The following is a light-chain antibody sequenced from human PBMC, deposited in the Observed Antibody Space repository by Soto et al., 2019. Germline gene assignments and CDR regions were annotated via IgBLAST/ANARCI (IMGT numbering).Light chain of an antibody. Sequence: IVLTQSPGTLALSPGESATLSCRASRSVSSYLAWYQQKPGQAPSLLIYEAPNRATGIPAKFSGSGSGTDFTLTISSLEPEDFAVYYCQQRSNWPHTLTFGQGTKVDIK. J-gene: IGKJ1*01. CDR3: QQRSNWPHTLT. V-gene: IGKV3-11*01. CDR2: EAP. CDR1: RSVSSY.